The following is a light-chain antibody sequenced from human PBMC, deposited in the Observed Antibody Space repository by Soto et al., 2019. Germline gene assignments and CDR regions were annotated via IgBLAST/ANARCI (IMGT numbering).Light chain of an antibody. Sequence: EIVLTQSPGTLSLSPGERATLSCRASQSLSSSYLAWYQQKPGQAPWLLIYGTSIRATGIPDRFSGSGSGTDFTVPITSLEPEDFAVYYCQRFGTSPPWTFGQGTKVEFK. CDR2: GTS. CDR3: QRFGTSPPWT. CDR1: QSLSSSY. J-gene: IGKJ1*01. V-gene: IGKV3-20*01.